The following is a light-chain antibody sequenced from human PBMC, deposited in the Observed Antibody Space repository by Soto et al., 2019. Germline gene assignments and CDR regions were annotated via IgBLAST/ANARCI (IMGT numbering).Light chain of an antibody. CDR3: QKCGVAPFT. CDR1: QSISNR. V-gene: IGKV1-27*01. Sequence: DIQMTQSPSNLSASVGDGVTITCRASQSISNRLAWYQQKPGTVPKLLIYAASTLQSGVPSRFSGSGSGTDFTLTISSLQPEDVATYYCQKCGVAPFTFGGGTKVDIK. J-gene: IGKJ4*01. CDR2: AAS.